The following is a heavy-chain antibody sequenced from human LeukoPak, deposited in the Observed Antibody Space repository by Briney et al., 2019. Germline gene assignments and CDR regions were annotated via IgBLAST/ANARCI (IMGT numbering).Heavy chain of an antibody. Sequence: GGSLRLSCAASGFTFSSYSMNWVRQAPGKGLEWVSSISGSSSYIYYADSLKGRFTISRHNAKNSLYLQMNSLRAEDTAVYYCARDQYYGSGTYYNSSKGYFDYWGQGTLVTVSS. CDR3: ARDQYYGSGTYYNSSKGYFDY. D-gene: IGHD3-10*01. V-gene: IGHV3-21*01. CDR2: ISGSSSYI. J-gene: IGHJ4*02. CDR1: GFTFSSYS.